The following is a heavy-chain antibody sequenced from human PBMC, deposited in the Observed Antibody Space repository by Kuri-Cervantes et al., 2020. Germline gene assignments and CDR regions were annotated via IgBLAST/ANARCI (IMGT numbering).Heavy chain of an antibody. Sequence: GSVKVSCKASVYTFTSYGISWVRQAPGQGLEWMGWISAYNGHTNYAQKLQGRVTMTTDTSTSTAYMELKNLRSDDTTVYYCARSSTVTRPYYYYGMDVWGQGTTVTVSS. V-gene: IGHV1-18*01. CDR2: ISAYNGHT. CDR1: VYTFTSYG. J-gene: IGHJ6*02. CDR3: ARSSTVTRPYYYYGMDV. D-gene: IGHD4-17*01.